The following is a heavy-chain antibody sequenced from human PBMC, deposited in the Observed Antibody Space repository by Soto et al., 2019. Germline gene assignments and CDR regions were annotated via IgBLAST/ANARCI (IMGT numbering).Heavy chain of an antibody. CDR3: ARGPGETAPPNTAMALDY. CDR2: ITAGNGTT. V-gene: IGHV1-3*01. Sequence: RASVKVSCKASGYTFTSYAMHWVRQAPGQRREWMGWITAGNGTTKYSQKFQGRVTITRDTSASTAYMELSSLRSEDTAVYYCARGPGETAPPNTAMALDYWGQGTLVTVSS. D-gene: IGHD5-18*01. J-gene: IGHJ4*02. CDR1: GYTFTSYA.